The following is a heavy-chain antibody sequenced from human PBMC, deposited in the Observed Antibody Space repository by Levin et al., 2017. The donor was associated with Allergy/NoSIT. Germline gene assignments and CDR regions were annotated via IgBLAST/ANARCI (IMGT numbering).Heavy chain of an antibody. V-gene: IGHV3-11*01. J-gene: IGHJ4*02. CDR3: ARDPGREQLVGCFDS. Sequence: LSLTCAASGFTFSDYYMHWIRQAPGKGLEWVSYISGSGTTIDYADSVKGRFTISRDNAKNSLYLHINSLRAEDTALYYCARDPGREQLVGCFDSWGRGTLVTVSS. CDR2: ISGSGTTI. D-gene: IGHD6-6*01. CDR1: GFTFSDYY.